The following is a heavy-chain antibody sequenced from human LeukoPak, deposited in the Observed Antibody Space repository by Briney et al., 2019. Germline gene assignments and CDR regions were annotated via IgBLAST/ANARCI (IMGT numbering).Heavy chain of an antibody. CDR3: ARDRRRHGYFDY. CDR1: GFTVSSNY. Sequence: GGALRLSCAASGFTVSSNYMSWVRQAPGKGLEWVSVIYSGGSTYYADSVKGRFTISRDNSKNTLYLQMNSLRAEDTAVYYCARDRRRHGYFDYWGQGTLVTVSS. J-gene: IGHJ4*02. CDR2: IYSGGST. V-gene: IGHV3-66*02.